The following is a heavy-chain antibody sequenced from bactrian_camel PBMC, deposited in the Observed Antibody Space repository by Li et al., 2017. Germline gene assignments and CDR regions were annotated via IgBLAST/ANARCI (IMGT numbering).Heavy chain of an antibody. CDR3: ASSTTWPGRRPVSVDFFD. Sequence: HVQLVESGGGSVQVGGSLTLSCKVSGDDFGRLSMAWFRQALGKEREGVAGIESDGSTSYAGSVKGRFTISRDSVKPAIYLQMQSLKPEDTAMYYCASSTTWPGRRPVSVDFFDWGQGTQVTVS. D-gene: IGHD3*01. V-gene: IGHV3S55*01. CDR2: IESDGST. J-gene: IGHJ4*01. CDR1: GDDFGRLS.